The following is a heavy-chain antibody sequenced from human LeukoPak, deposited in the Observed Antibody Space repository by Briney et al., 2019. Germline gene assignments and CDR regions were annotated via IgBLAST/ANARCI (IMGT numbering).Heavy chain of an antibody. V-gene: IGHV3-53*01. J-gene: IGHJ4*02. Sequence: PGGSLRLSCAASGFSVTTNDMSWVRQAPGKGLEWVSLIYSGGSSYYTDSVKGRFTISKDISKNTVYLQMNSLRAEDTAMYYCARGGPSSSFGYWSQGTLVIVSS. D-gene: IGHD6-13*01. CDR3: ARGGPSSSFGY. CDR2: IYSGGSS. CDR1: GFSVTTND.